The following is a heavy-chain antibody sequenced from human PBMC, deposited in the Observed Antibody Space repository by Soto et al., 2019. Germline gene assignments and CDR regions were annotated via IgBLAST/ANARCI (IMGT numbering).Heavy chain of an antibody. J-gene: IGHJ6*02. CDR2: IYHTGST. Sequence: PETLSLTCSVSGGSVNSFYYWSWIRQPPGKGLEWLGYIYHTGSTNYQPSLKSRVTISLDTSKNQFSLNLNSVTAADTAVYYCARWGVAMDVWGQGTTVTVSS. CDR3: ARWGVAMDV. CDR1: GGSVNSFYY. V-gene: IGHV4-61*01. D-gene: IGHD3-16*01.